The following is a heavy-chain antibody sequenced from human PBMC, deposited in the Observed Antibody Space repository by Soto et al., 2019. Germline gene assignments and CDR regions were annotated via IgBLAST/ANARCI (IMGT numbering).Heavy chain of an antibody. CDR2: LRSKANSYAT. CDR1: GFTFSDSD. CDR3: ARDQDYYDSSGYRYAYYYYYGMDV. V-gene: IGHV3-73*01. Sequence: GGSLRLSCAASGFTFSDSDIHWVRQASGKGLEWVGRLRSKANSYATAYAASVKGRFTISRDDSNNMAYLQMTGLKTEDTAVYYCARDQDYYDSSGYRYAYYYYYGMDVWGQGTTVTVSS. D-gene: IGHD3-22*01. J-gene: IGHJ6*02.